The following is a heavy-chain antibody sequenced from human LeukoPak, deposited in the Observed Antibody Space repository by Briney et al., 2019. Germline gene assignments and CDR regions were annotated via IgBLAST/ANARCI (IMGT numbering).Heavy chain of an antibody. CDR1: GGSISSYY. CDR2: IYYSGSA. D-gene: IGHD3-10*01. Sequence: PSETLSLTCTVSGGSISSYYWSWIRQPPGKGLEWIGYIYYSGSANYNPSLKSRVTISVDTSKNQFSLKLSSVTAADTAVYYCARVLTMVRGVISGGYYYYYMDVWGKGTTVTVSS. CDR3: ARVLTMVRGVISGGYYYYYMDV. J-gene: IGHJ6*03. V-gene: IGHV4-59*12.